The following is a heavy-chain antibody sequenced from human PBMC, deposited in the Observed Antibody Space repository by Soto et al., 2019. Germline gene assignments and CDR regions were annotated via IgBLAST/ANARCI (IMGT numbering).Heavy chain of an antibody. Sequence: QVQLQESGPGLVKPSQTLSLTCTVSGGSISSGDYYWSWIRQPPGKGLEWIGYIYYSGSTYYNPSLKIPVTKPVDTPKNQFSLKLSSVTAADTAVYYCARVGGFGATTIDYWGQGTLVTVSS. V-gene: IGHV4-30-4*01. CDR2: IYYSGST. D-gene: IGHD3-10*01. CDR3: ARVGGFGATTIDY. J-gene: IGHJ4*02. CDR1: GGSISSGDYY.